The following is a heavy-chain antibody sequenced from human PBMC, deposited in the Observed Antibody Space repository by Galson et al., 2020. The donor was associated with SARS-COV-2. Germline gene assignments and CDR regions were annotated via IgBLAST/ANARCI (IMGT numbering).Heavy chain of an antibody. V-gene: IGHV3-15*01. CDR2: IRSKTSGGTA. CDR3: TTGSLVFLTASEDH. Sequence: GSLRLSCTASGFAFNRAWMSWLRQAPGKGPECVGRIRSKTSGGTAEYAAPVKGRFTISRDDSKNTLYLDMSNLQAEDTAVYYCTTGSLVFLTASEDHWGQGTLVTVSS. CDR1: GFAFNRAW. J-gene: IGHJ4*02. D-gene: IGHD2-21*02.